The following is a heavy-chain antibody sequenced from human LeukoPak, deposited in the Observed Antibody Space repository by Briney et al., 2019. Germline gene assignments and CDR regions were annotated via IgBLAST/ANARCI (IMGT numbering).Heavy chain of an antibody. Sequence: ASVKVSCKASGGTFSSYAISWVRQAPGQGFEWMGGIIPIFGTANYAQKFQGRVTITTDESTSTAYMELSSLRSEDTAVYYCAIPNYGDHDGGYFRHWGQGTLVTVSS. V-gene: IGHV1-69*05. CDR3: AIPNYGDHDGGYFRH. CDR2: IIPIFGTA. D-gene: IGHD4-17*01. J-gene: IGHJ1*01. CDR1: GGTFSSYA.